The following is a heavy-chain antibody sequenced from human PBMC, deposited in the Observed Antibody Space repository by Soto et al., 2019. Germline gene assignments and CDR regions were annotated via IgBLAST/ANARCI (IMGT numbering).Heavy chain of an antibody. CDR2: IIPIFGTA. CDR3: ARDLNKDYYDSSATYRGNWIEP. J-gene: IGHJ5*02. D-gene: IGHD3-22*01. CDR1: LGTFSIYA. V-gene: IGHV1-69*13. Sequence: GASVXVSSKSSLGTFSIYAIIVLLQAAGQGLECMGGIIPIFGTANYAQKLQGRVTITADESTSTAYMELSSLRSEDTAVYYCARDLNKDYYDSSATYRGNWIEPWGQGTLVTVSS.